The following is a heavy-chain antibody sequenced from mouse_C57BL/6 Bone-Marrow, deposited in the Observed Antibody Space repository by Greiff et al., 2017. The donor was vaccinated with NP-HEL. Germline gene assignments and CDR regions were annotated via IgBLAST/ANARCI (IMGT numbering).Heavy chain of an antibody. D-gene: IGHD2-4*01. Sequence: QVQLQQSGAELVRPGTSVKMSCKASGYTFTNYWIGWAKQRPGHGLEWIGDIYPGGGYTNYNEKFKGKATLTADKSSSTAYMQFSSLTSEDSAIYYCAREPFYYDYDGGRTYLYFDVWGTGTTVTVSS. CDR1: GYTFTNYW. CDR2: IYPGGGYT. V-gene: IGHV1-63*01. J-gene: IGHJ1*03. CDR3: AREPFYYDYDGGRTYLYFDV.